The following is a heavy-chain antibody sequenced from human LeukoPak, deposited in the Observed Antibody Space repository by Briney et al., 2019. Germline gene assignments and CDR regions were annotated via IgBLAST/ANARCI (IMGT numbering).Heavy chain of an antibody. CDR2: IKQDGSEK. Sequence: GGSLRLSCAASGFTFSSYWTSWVRQAPGKGLEWVANIKQDGSEKYYVDSVKGRFTISRDNAKNSLYLQMNSLRAEDTAVYYCARTKNKRRESSSIDYWGQGTLVTVSS. CDR1: GFTFSSYW. CDR3: ARTKNKRRESSSIDY. J-gene: IGHJ4*02. D-gene: IGHD5-24*01. V-gene: IGHV3-7*01.